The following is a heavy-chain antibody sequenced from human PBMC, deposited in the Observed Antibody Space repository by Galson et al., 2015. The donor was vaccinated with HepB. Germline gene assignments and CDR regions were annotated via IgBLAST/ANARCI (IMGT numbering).Heavy chain of an antibody. V-gene: IGHV6-1*01. CDR1: GDSVSSNSAA. CDR2: TYYRSKWYN. CDR3: ARDPVDTAMVGELVYNYYYYYGMDV. D-gene: IGHD5-18*01. J-gene: IGHJ6*02. Sequence: CAISGDSVSSNSAAWNWIRQSPSRGLEWLGRTYYRSKWYNDYAVSVKSRITINPDTSKNQFSLQLNSVTPEDTAVYYCARDPVDTAMVGELVYNYYYYYGMDVWGQGTTVTVSS.